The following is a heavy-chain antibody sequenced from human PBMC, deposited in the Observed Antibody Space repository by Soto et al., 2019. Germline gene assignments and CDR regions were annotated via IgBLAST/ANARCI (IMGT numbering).Heavy chain of an antibody. D-gene: IGHD3-3*01. CDR3: ARTPAAIFGVVIIEGYYYGMGV. V-gene: IGHV1-18*04. Sequence: ASVKVSCKASGYTFTSYGISWVRQAPGQGLEWMGWISAYNGNTNYAQKLQGRVTMTTDTSTSTAYMELRSLRSDDTAVYYCARTPAAIFGVVIIEGYYYGMGVWGQGTTVTVSS. CDR1: GYTFTSYG. CDR2: ISAYNGNT. J-gene: IGHJ6*02.